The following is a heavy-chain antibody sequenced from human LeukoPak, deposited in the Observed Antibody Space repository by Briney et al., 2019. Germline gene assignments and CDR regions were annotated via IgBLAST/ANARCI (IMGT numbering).Heavy chain of an antibody. CDR3: ARRRYNWNAIDY. V-gene: IGHV1-2*06. D-gene: IGHD1-20*01. Sequence: GASVKVSCKASGYIFTDYYIHWVRQAPGQGHEWMGRINPNSGGTNFAQKFQARVTMTSDTSISTAYMEVSGLESDDTAVYYCARRRYNWNAIDYWGQGTLVTVSS. CDR1: GYIFTDYY. CDR2: INPNSGGT. J-gene: IGHJ4*02.